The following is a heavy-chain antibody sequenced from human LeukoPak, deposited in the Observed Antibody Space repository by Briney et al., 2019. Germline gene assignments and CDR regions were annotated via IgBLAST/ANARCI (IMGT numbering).Heavy chain of an antibody. CDR1: GFTFTIYR. Sequence: PGGSLRLSCAASGFTFTIYRMNWVRQAPGKGLEWVANIKQDGSEKYYVDSVKGRFTISRDNAKNSLFLQMNSLRAEDTAVYYCARDTRTFDYWGQGTLVTVSS. CDR2: IKQDGSEK. J-gene: IGHJ4*02. D-gene: IGHD1-26*01. V-gene: IGHV3-7*01. CDR3: ARDTRTFDY.